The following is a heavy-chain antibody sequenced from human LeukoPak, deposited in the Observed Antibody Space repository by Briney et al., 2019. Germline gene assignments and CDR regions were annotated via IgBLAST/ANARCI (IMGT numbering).Heavy chain of an antibody. CDR1: GFTFSNYW. Sequence: PGGSLRLSCAASGFTFSNYWMHWVGQTPGKGLGWVSRIISDGSRTIYADSVKGRFTISRDNAKNTLYLQMNSLRAEDTAVYYCARDGSLPDYWGQGTLVTVSS. J-gene: IGHJ4*02. CDR2: IISDGSRT. V-gene: IGHV3-74*01. CDR3: ARDGSLPDY.